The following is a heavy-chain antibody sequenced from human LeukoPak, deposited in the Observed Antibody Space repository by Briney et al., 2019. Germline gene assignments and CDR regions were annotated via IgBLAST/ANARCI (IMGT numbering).Heavy chain of an antibody. CDR1: XY. CDR2: IKHTVSP. J-gene: IGHJ4*02. V-gene: IGHV4-34*01. D-gene: IGHD2-2*01. Sequence: XYWSWIRQHPGKGLEWIGEIKHTVSPNYTPSLKRRVTISVDSSTHQFSLKLRSVSAADTAVYYCARDMRYCSSTSCYSPIDYWDQGTLVTVSS. CDR3: ARDMRYCSSTSCYSPIDY.